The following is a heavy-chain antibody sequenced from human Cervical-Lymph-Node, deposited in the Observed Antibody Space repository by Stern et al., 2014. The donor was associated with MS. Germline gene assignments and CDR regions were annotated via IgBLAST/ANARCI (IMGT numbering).Heavy chain of an antibody. CDR3: ARVDGHYYDSSGVDY. Sequence: VQLVESGAEVKKPGASVKVSCKASGYTFTSYGISWVRQAPGPGLEWMGWISAYNGNTNYAQKLQGRVTMTTDTSTSTDYMELRSLRSDDTAVYYCARVDGHYYDSSGVDYWGQGTLVTVSS. J-gene: IGHJ4*02. CDR2: ISAYNGNT. V-gene: IGHV1-18*01. D-gene: IGHD3-22*01. CDR1: GYTFTSYG.